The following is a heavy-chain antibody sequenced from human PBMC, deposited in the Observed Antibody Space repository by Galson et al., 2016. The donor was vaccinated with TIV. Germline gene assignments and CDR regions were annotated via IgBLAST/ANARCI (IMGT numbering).Heavy chain of an antibody. CDR3: ARVLRCDPIDY. V-gene: IGHV3-48*03. J-gene: IGHJ4*02. CDR2: ISSSGSTI. CDR1: GFTFSNYE. Sequence: SLRLSCAASGFTFSNYEMNWVRQAPWKGLEWLSHISSSGSTIYNADSVKGRFTISRDNAKNSLYLQMNSLRPEDTAVYYCARVLRCDPIDYWGQGTLVTVSS.